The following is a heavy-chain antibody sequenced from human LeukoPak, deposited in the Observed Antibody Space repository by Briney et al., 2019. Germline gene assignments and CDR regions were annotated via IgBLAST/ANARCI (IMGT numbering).Heavy chain of an antibody. Sequence: GASVKVSCKASGYTFTGYYMHWVRQAPGQGLEWMGWINPNSGGTNYGQKFQGRVTMTRDTSISTAYMELSRLRSDDTAVYYCARDAYPRAVAGDFDYWGQGTLVTVSS. J-gene: IGHJ4*02. CDR3: ARDAYPRAVAGDFDY. V-gene: IGHV1-2*02. D-gene: IGHD6-19*01. CDR2: INPNSGGT. CDR1: GYTFTGYY.